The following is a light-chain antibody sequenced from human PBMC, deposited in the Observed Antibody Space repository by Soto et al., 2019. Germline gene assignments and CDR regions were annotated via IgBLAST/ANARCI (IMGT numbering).Light chain of an antibody. V-gene: IGKV1-5*03. CDR3: QQYNSYLT. CDR2: RAS. J-gene: IGKJ4*01. Sequence: DSQMTQAPSTLSAYVGDRVTMTCRASQSISTWLAWYQQKPGKAPELLIYRASSLESGVPSRFSGSGSGTEFTLTITSLQPDDFATYYCQQYNSYLTFGGGTKVDIK. CDR1: QSISTW.